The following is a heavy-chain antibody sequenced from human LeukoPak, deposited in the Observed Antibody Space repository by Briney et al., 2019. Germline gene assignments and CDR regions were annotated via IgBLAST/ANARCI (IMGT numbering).Heavy chain of an antibody. D-gene: IGHD6-13*01. J-gene: IGHJ5*02. V-gene: IGHV1-3*04. CDR2: INTGNGNT. CDR3: AGGPGVPRIAAAGPRTGWFDP. CDR1: GYTFTSYA. Sequence: GASVKVSCKASGYTFTSYAMHWVRQAPGQRLEWMGWINTGNGNTKYSQKFQGRVTITRDTSASTAYMELSSLRSEDTAVYYCAGGPGVPRIAAAGPRTGWFDPWGQGTLVTVSS.